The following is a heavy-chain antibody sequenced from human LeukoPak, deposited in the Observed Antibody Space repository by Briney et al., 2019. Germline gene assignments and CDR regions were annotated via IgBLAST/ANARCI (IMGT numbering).Heavy chain of an antibody. CDR1: GGTFSSYA. CDR3: ASWDYDSSGYYELDY. V-gene: IGHV1-69*13. D-gene: IGHD3-22*01. J-gene: IGHJ4*02. Sequence: ASVKVSCTASGGTFSSYAISWVRQAPGQGLEWMGGIIPIFGTANYAQKFQGRVTITADESTSTAYMELSSLRSEDTAVYYCASWDYDSSGYYELDYWGQGTLVTVSS. CDR2: IIPIFGTA.